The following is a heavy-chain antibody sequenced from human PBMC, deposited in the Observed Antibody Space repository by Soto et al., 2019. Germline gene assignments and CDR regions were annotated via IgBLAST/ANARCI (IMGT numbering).Heavy chain of an antibody. J-gene: IGHJ6*03. V-gene: IGHV3-21*01. Sequence: PGGSLRLSCAASGFTFSSYSMNWVRQAPGKGLEWVSSISSSSSYIYYADSVKGRFTISRDNAKNSLYLQMNSLRAEDTAVYYCARGGDLMVYAVGKYYYMDVWGKGTTVTVSS. CDR1: GFTFSSYS. D-gene: IGHD2-8*01. CDR2: ISSSSSYI. CDR3: ARGGDLMVYAVGKYYYMDV.